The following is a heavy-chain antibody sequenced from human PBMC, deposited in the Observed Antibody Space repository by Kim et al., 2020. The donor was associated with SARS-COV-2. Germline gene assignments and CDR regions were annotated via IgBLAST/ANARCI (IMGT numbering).Heavy chain of an antibody. D-gene: IGHD6-13*01. CDR3: APYSSSWYYFDH. Sequence: YYNPYLKSRITISVDTSKNRFSLKLSSVTAADTAVYYCAPYSSSWYYFDHWGQGTLVTVSS. V-gene: IGHV4-39*01. J-gene: IGHJ4*02.